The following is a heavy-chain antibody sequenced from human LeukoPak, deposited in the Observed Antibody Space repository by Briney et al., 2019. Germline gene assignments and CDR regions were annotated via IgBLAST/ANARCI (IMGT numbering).Heavy chain of an antibody. Sequence: RPGRSLRLSCAASGFTFTSYWMSWVRQAPGKGLEWVANIKQDGSEKYYVDSVKGRFTISRVNAKSSLYLQMNSLRAEDTAVYYCAKDLWLDEYYYDSSGNQVFDYWGQGTLVTVSS. V-gene: IGHV3-7*03. CDR1: GFTFTSYW. J-gene: IGHJ4*02. D-gene: IGHD3-22*01. CDR3: AKDLWLDEYYYDSSGNQVFDY. CDR2: IKQDGSEK.